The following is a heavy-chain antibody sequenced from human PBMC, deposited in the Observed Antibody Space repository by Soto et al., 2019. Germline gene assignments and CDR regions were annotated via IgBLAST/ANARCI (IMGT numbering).Heavy chain of an antibody. V-gene: IGHV4-34*01. CDR2: INHSGST. CDR3: ARTKSSSWYSGDFEY. CDR1: GGSFSGYY. Sequence: SETLSLTCAVYGGSFSGYYWSWIRQPPGKGLECIGEINHSGSTNYNPSLKSRVTISVDTSKNQFSLKLSSVTAADTAVYYCARTKSSSWYSGDFEYWGQGTLVTVSS. J-gene: IGHJ4*02. D-gene: IGHD6-13*01.